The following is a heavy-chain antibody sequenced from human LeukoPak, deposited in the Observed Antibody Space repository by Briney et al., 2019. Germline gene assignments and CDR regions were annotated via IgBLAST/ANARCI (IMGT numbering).Heavy chain of an antibody. J-gene: IGHJ3*01. CDR3: ARGGGL. Sequence: PGRSLRLSCAASGFTFSSYAMHWIRQAPGKGLEWVAVISFDGSNKYYADSMKGRFTISRDNSKNTLYLQMNSLGAEDTAVYYCARGGGLWGQGTMVTVSS. CDR2: ISFDGSNK. CDR1: GFTFSSYA. V-gene: IGHV3-30-3*01.